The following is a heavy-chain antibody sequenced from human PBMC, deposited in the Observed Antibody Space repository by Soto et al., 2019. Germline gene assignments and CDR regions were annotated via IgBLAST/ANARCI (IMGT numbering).Heavy chain of an antibody. V-gene: IGHV4-39*01. J-gene: IGHJ4*02. CDR1: GGSISSSPYY. Sequence: QLQLQESGPGLVKPSETLSLTCTVSGGSISSSPYYWGWIRQPPGKGLEWIGNIYYSGSTYHNPTLRYRVFIPVDTSQNLISLKISAVTAADTTVYYCARHGGVRYDFWGAYKFDYWGQGTRVSISS. CDR3: ARHGGVRYDFWGAYKFDY. D-gene: IGHD3-3*01. CDR2: IYYSGST.